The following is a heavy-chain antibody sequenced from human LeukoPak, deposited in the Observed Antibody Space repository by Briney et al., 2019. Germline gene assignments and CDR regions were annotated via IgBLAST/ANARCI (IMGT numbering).Heavy chain of an antibody. CDR3: ARQGVGATDC. CDR2: ITYSGST. V-gene: IGHV4-39*01. J-gene: IGHJ4*02. D-gene: IGHD1-26*01. Sequence: PSETLSLTCTVAGGSISSSTYYWAWIRQSPGKGLEWIGSITYSGSTYYNPSLESRVTISVDTSKNQFSLRLISVTAVDTAVYYCARQGVGATDCWGQGTLVTVSS. CDR1: GGSISSSTYY.